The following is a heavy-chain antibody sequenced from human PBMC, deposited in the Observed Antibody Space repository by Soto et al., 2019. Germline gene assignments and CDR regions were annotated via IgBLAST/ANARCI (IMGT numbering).Heavy chain of an antibody. V-gene: IGHV1-18*01. CDR3: AREGRGSATYLAP. D-gene: IGHD2-15*01. CDR1: GYTFSTYA. J-gene: IGHJ5*02. Sequence: QVQLVQSGGEVKKPGASVKVSCKPSGYTFSTYAINWLRQAPGQGPEWMGWIGAYNGDTQYAQNLQGRLTLTTDTSTSTPYMDPRSLRSDVTAVYDCAREGRGSATYLAPWGQGTRVTVSS. CDR2: IGAYNGDT.